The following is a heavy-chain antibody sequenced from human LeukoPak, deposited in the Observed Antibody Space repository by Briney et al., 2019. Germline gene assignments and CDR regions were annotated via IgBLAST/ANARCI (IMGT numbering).Heavy chain of an antibody. Sequence: ASVKVSCKASGYTFTSYGISWVRQAPGQGLEWMGWISAYNGNTNYAQKLQGRVTMTTDTSTSTAYMELRSLRSDDTAVYYCARDLGPGPRYYYGSGTHSGDQGWFDPWGQGTLVTVSS. V-gene: IGHV1-18*01. CDR1: GYTFTSYG. D-gene: IGHD3-10*01. CDR2: ISAYNGNT. J-gene: IGHJ5*02. CDR3: ARDLGPGPRYYYGSGTHSGDQGWFDP.